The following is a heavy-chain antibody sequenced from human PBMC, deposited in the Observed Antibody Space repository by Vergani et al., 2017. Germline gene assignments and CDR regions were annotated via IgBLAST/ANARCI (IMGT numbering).Heavy chain of an antibody. CDR1: GFTFSNAW. Sequence: EVQLLESGGGSVQPGGSLRLSCAASGFTFSNAWMSWVRQAPGKGLEWVGRIKSKTDGGTTDYAAPVKGRFTISRDDSKNTLYLQMNSLKTEDTAVYYCTTGPIQLWLGIFAFDIWGQGTMVTVSS. V-gene: IGHV3-15*01. J-gene: IGHJ3*02. D-gene: IGHD5-18*01. CDR3: TTGPIQLWLGIFAFDI. CDR2: IKSKTDGGTT.